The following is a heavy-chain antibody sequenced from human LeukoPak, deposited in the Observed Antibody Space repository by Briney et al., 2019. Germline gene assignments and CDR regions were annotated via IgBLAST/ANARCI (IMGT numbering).Heavy chain of an antibody. V-gene: IGHV4-59*01. CDR2: LFPGGST. Sequence: SETLSLTCTVSGVSISSYYWSWIRQPPGKGLEWIGYLFPGGSTNYNPTLKSRMTLSLDTSKNQLSLKLTSVTAADTAVYFCARDLTKRFGFDYWGQGALVTVSS. D-gene: IGHD3-3*01. J-gene: IGHJ4*02. CDR1: GVSISSYY. CDR3: ARDLTKRFGFDY.